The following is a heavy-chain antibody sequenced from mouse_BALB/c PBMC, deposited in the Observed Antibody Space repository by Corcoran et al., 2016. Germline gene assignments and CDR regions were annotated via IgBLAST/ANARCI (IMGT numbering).Heavy chain of an antibody. CDR3: AIYYGYY. CDR1: GYSFTGYF. V-gene: IGHV1-20*02. J-gene: IGHJ2*01. Sequence: EVQLQQSGPELVKPGASVKISCKASGYSFTGYFMNWVMPSHGKSLWWIGRINPYNGDTFYNQKFKGKATLTVDKSSSTAHMELRSLASEDSAVYYCAIYYGYYWGQGTTLTVSS. D-gene: IGHD1-2*01. CDR2: INPYNGDT.